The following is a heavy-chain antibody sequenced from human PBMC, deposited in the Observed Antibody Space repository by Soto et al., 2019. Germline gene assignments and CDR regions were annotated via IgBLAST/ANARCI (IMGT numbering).Heavy chain of an antibody. CDR2: INHSGSA. Sequence: PSETLSLTCDVYGGSFSGYIWTWIRQTPGKGLQWIGQINHSGSANYNPSLKSRVTISVHTSNSQFSLELSSVTAADTATYYCARLGFNYDFLSGYYNVQNYYGIDVWGQGTTVTVYS. V-gene: IGHV4-34*01. CDR1: GGSFSGYI. J-gene: IGHJ6*02. D-gene: IGHD3-3*01. CDR3: ARLGFNYDFLSGYYNVQNYYGIDV.